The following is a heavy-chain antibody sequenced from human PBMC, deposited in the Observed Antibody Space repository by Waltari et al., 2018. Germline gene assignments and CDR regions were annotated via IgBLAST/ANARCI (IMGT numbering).Heavy chain of an antibody. CDR2: IYYSGNT. CDR3: AVGIAAAGNFDY. Sequence: QLQLQESGPGLVKPSETLSLTCTVSGGSISSSSYYWGWIRQPPGKGLEWIGSIYYSGNTYYTPSPKIRVTISVDTSKNQFSLKLSSMTAADTAVYYCAVGIAAAGNFDYWGQGTLVTVSS. CDR1: GGSISSSSYY. D-gene: IGHD6-13*01. J-gene: IGHJ4*02. V-gene: IGHV4-39*01.